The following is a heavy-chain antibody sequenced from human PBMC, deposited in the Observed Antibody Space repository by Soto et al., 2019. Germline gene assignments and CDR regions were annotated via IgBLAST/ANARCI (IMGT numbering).Heavy chain of an antibody. CDR3: AKDIWTTVTTSSYWWSAFDI. V-gene: IGHV3-43*01. J-gene: IGHJ3*02. CDR1: GFTFDDYT. CDR2: ISWDGGST. D-gene: IGHD4-17*01. Sequence: EVQLVESGGVVVQPGGSLRLSCAASGFTFDDYTMHWVRQAPGKGLEWVSLISWDGGSTYYADSVKGRFTISRDNSKNSLYLQMNSLRTEDTALYYCAKDIWTTVTTSSYWWSAFDIWGQGTMVTVSS.